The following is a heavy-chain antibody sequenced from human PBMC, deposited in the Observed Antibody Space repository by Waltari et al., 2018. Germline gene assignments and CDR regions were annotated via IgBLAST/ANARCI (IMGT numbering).Heavy chain of an antibody. J-gene: IGHJ4*02. CDR3: ARSYSSGWGRDYYFDY. CDR2: IYYSGST. Sequence: QVQLQESGPGLVKPSETLSLTCTVSGGSISRYYWSWIRQPPGKGLEWIGYIYYSGSTNYNPSLKSRVTISVDTSKNQFSLKLSSVTAADTAVYYCARSYSSGWGRDYYFDYWGQGTLVTVSS. D-gene: IGHD6-19*01. CDR1: GGSISRYY. V-gene: IGHV4-59*01.